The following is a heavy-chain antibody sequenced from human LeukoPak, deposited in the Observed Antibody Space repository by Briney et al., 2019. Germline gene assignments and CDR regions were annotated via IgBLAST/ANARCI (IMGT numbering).Heavy chain of an antibody. CDR1: GYTFTGYY. Sequence: ASVKVSCKASGYTFTGYYMHWVRRAPGQGLEWMGRINPNSGGTNYAQKFQGRVTMTRDTSISTAYMELSRLRSDDTAVYYCARSYDFWSGYYTEYYYYYGMDVWGQGTTVTVSS. J-gene: IGHJ6*02. CDR2: INPNSGGT. D-gene: IGHD3-3*01. V-gene: IGHV1-2*06. CDR3: ARSYDFWSGYYTEYYYYYGMDV.